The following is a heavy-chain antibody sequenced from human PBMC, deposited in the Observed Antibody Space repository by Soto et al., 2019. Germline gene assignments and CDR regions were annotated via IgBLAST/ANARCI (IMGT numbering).Heavy chain of an antibody. D-gene: IGHD3-3*01. J-gene: IGHJ4*02. Sequence: QVQLVQSGAEVKKPGSSVKVSCKASGGTFSSYAISWVRQAPGQGLEWMGGIIPIFGTANYAKKFKGRVTVSADESRSTAYMELCSLRSQDTAVYYCASAYYGFWSGHEKSFAYWGQGTLVTVSS. CDR2: IIPIFGTA. CDR3: ASAYYGFWSGHEKSFAY. CDR1: GGTFSSYA. V-gene: IGHV1-69*12.